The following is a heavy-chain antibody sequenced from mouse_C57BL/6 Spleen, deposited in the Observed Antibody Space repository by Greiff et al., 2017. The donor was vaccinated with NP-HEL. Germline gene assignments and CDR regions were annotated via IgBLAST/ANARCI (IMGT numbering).Heavy chain of an antibody. CDR3: ARWSTVVAPFDY. J-gene: IGHJ2*01. CDR2: INPNNGGT. Sequence: VQLQQSGPELMKPGASVKIPCKASGYTFTDYNMDWVKQSHGKSLEWIGDINPNNGGTIYNQKFKGKATLTVDKSSSTAYMELRSLTSEDTAVYYCARWSTVVAPFDYWGQGTTLTVSS. V-gene: IGHV1-18*01. D-gene: IGHD1-1*01. CDR1: GYTFTDYN.